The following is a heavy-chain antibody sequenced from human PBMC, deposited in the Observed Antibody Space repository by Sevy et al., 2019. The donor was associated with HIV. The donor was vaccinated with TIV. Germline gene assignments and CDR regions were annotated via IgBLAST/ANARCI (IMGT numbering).Heavy chain of an antibody. Sequence: ASVKVSCKASGLPFSNSAVQWVRQTRGQRLEWIGWIVVGSAVTNYAQKFQETVTIIRDLSTSTTYMELSRLRVEDSAVYFCAAEDTTRIGGPVRVFHIWGQGTMVTVSS. D-gene: IGHD3-16*01. CDR3: AAEDTTRIGGPVRVFHI. CDR2: IVVGSAVT. CDR1: GLPFSNSA. V-gene: IGHV1-58*01. J-gene: IGHJ3*02.